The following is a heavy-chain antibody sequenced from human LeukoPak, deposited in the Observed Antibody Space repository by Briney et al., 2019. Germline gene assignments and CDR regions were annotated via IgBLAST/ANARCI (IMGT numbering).Heavy chain of an antibody. J-gene: IGHJ4*02. Sequence: GGSLRLSCTASGFIFSTYNMNWVRQTPGRGLEWVASISSSSDYIYYADSVKGRFTISRDNAKNSLFLQMNSLRTDDTAVYYCARDLSFYYYDSSGYYHLDYWGQGTLVTVSS. CDR2: ISSSSDYI. CDR1: GFIFSTYN. V-gene: IGHV3-21*01. D-gene: IGHD3-22*01. CDR3: ARDLSFYYYDSSGYYHLDY.